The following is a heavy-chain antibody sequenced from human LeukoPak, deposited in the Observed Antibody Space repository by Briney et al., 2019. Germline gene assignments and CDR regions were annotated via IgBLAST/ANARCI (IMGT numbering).Heavy chain of an antibody. CDR2: ISGSGGST. CDR3: AKGSYYDSSGSFYFDY. J-gene: IGHJ4*02. D-gene: IGHD3-22*01. V-gene: IGHV3-23*01. CDR1: GFTFSSYA. Sequence: GGSLRLSCAASGFTFSSYAMSWVRQAPGKGLEWVSAISGSGGSTYYADSVKGRFTISRDNSKNTLYLQMNSLRAEDTAVYYCAKGSYYDSSGSFYFDYWGQGTLVTV.